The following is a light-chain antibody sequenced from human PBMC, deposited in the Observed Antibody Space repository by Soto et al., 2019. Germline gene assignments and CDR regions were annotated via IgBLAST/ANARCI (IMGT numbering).Light chain of an antibody. V-gene: IGKV1-9*01. J-gene: IGKJ5*01. CDR3: QYLNGDPTIT. Sequence: DIQLTQSPSFLSASVGDRVTITCRASQDVSDYLAWYQHAPGKAPNLLIYAAYTLQSVVPSRFSGSVAGTEFSLTITSLQPEDFATYYCQYLNGDPTITFGQGTRLDVK. CDR2: AAY. CDR1: QDVSDY.